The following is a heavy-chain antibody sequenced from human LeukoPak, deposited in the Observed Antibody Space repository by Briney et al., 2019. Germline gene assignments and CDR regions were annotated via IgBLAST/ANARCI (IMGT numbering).Heavy chain of an antibody. CDR1: GYTFTGYY. Sequence: ASVKVSCKASGYTFTGYYFHWVRQAPGQGLEWMGWINPNTAGTNYAQKFLGRVTLTWGTSISTAYMELNRLTSDDTAVYFCATSAGDYKAGYYYYLGVWGKGTSVTVSS. V-gene: IGHV1-2*02. D-gene: IGHD4-17*01. CDR2: INPNTAGT. J-gene: IGHJ6*03. CDR3: ATSAGDYKAGYYYYLGV.